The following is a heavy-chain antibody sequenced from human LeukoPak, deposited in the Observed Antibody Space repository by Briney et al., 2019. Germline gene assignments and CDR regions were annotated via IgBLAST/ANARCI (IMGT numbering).Heavy chain of an antibody. CDR1: GFTFSGYW. J-gene: IGHJ4*02. V-gene: IGHV3-7*01. CDR3: AKDRLHCSGGSCYFFDY. CDR2: INQDGSNK. Sequence: GGSLRLSCAASGFTFSGYWMTWLRQAPGKGLEWVANINQDGSNKYYADSVKGRFTISRDNSKNTLYLQMNSLRAEDTAVYYCAKDRLHCSGGSCYFFDYWGQGTLVTVSS. D-gene: IGHD2-15*01.